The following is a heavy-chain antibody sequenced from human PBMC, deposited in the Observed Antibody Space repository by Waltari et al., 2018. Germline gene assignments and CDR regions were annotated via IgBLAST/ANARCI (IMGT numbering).Heavy chain of an antibody. V-gene: IGHV4-61*02. Sequence: QLQLQESGPGLVKPSQTLSLTCTVSGDPISSGSYHWSWIRQPAGKGLEWIGRIYTRGSTNYNPSLKSRVTISIDTSRNHFSLKLSSVTAADTAVYYCARDLSPPNWFDPWGQGTLVTVSS. D-gene: IGHD3-3*02. J-gene: IGHJ5*02. CDR3: ARDLSPPNWFDP. CDR1: GDPISSGSYH. CDR2: IYTRGST.